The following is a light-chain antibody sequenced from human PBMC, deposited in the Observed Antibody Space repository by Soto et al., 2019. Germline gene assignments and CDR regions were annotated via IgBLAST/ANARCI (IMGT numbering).Light chain of an antibody. CDR1: SNDVGDYDY. Sequence: QSVLTQPRSVSGSPGQSVTISCTGTSNDVGDYDYVSWYQQYPGKAPKLIIYDVNKRPSGVPDRFSGSKSGNTASLTISALQAEDEADYYCCSYAGGYTFVFGTGTSHRP. CDR2: DVN. J-gene: IGLJ1*01. CDR3: CSYAGGYTFV. V-gene: IGLV2-11*01.